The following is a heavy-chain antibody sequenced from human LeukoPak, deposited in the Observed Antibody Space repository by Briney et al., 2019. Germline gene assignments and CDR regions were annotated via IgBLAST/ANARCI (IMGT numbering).Heavy chain of an antibody. J-gene: IGHJ4*02. CDR3: ARSYDFWSGLDY. D-gene: IGHD3-3*01. V-gene: IGHV4-59*08. Sequence: KPSETLSLTCTVSGGSISSYYWSWIRQPPGKGLEWIGYIYYCGSTNYNPSLKSRVTISVDTSKNQFSLKLSSVTAADTAVYYCARSYDFWSGLDYWGQGTLVTVSS. CDR2: IYYCGST. CDR1: GGSISSYY.